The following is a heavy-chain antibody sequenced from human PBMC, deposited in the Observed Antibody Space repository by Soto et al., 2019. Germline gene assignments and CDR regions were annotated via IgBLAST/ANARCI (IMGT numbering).Heavy chain of an antibody. V-gene: IGHV3-7*03. Sequence: GGSLRLPCAASGFTFSSYWMSWVRQAPGKGLEWVANIKQDGSEKYYVDSVKGRFTISRDNAKNSLYLQMNSLRAEDTAVYYCAREDGYDSSGYAGAFDIWGQGTMVTVSS. CDR2: IKQDGSEK. D-gene: IGHD3-22*01. J-gene: IGHJ3*02. CDR1: GFTFSSYW. CDR3: AREDGYDSSGYAGAFDI.